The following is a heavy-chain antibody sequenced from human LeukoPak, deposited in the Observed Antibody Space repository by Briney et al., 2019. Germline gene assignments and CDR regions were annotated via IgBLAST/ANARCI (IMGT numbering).Heavy chain of an antibody. V-gene: IGHV1-2*02. J-gene: IGHJ6*03. CDR1: GYTFTGYY. Sequence: SVKVSCKASGYTFTGYYMHWVRQAPGQGLEWMEWINPNSGGTNYTQKFQGRVTMTRDTSISTAYMELSRLRSDDTAVYDCASRGPRGHNWKLTVDYYYMDVWGKGSTVTVSS. D-gene: IGHD1-20*01. CDR2: INPNSGGT. CDR3: ASRGPRGHNWKLTVDYYYMDV.